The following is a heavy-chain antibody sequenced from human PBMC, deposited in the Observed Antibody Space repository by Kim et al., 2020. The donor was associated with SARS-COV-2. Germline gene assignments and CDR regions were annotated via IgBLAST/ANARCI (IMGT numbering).Heavy chain of an antibody. Sequence: SGPTLVNPTQTLTLTCPFSGFSLRSRGVAVGWIRQPPAKAPEWLAIFYWDADKRYSPSLRSRLTITRDTSKNQVVLTMTNMDPVDTGTYYCAHSLRRASCAGGSCYYFDFWGQGTLVTVSS. CDR2: FYWDADK. CDR3: AHSLRRASCAGGSCYYFDF. D-gene: IGHD2-15*01. J-gene: IGHJ4*02. V-gene: IGHV2-5*02. CDR1: GFSLRSRGVA.